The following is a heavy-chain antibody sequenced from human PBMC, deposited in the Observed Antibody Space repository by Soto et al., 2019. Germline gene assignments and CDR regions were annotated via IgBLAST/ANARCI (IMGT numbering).Heavy chain of an antibody. CDR3: ARDQGGSYDSWFDP. CDR1: TFSMYS. J-gene: IGHJ5*02. CDR2: ISSGSAYI. D-gene: IGHD1-26*01. V-gene: IGHV3-21*06. Sequence: EVQVLESGGGLVKPGGSLRLSCTFTFSMYSMNWVRQAPGKGLEWVASISSGSAYIKYAESVKGRFTISRDNAKNSLHLQMNSLRAEDTAIYHFARDQGGSYDSWFDPWGQGTLVTVSS.